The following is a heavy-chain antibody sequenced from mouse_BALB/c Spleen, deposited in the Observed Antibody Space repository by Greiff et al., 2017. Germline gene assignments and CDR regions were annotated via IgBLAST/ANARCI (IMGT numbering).Heavy chain of an antibody. Sequence: EVQLQESGAELVKPGASVKLSCTASGFNIKDTYMHWVKQRPEQGLEWIGRIDPANGNTKYDPKFQGKATITADTSSNTAYLQLSSLTSEDTAVYYCASLYYGSSSRVWGAGTTVTVSS. D-gene: IGHD1-1*01. V-gene: IGHV14-3*02. J-gene: IGHJ1*01. CDR3: ASLYYGSSSRV. CDR2: IDPANGNT. CDR1: GFNIKDTY.